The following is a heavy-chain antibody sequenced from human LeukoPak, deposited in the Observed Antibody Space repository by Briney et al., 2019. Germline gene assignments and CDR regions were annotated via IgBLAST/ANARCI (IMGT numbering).Heavy chain of an antibody. D-gene: IGHD1-20*01. CDR2: IGGHVHST. J-gene: IGHJ4*02. CDR1: GFXFGDSA. V-gene: IGHV3-23*01. Sequence: GGSLRLSCTASGFXFGDSAISWVRQAPGTGLEWVSSIGGHVHSTYYADSVIGRFTISRDDSKNTLYLQMNSLRANDTAIYYCANHRTPDRYHWNYFDYWGQGTLVTVSS. CDR3: ANHRTPDRYHWNYFDY.